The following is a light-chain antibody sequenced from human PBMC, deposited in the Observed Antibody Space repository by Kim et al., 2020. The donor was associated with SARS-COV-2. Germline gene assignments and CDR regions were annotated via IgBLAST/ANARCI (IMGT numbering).Light chain of an antibody. CDR1: QSVSTF. V-gene: IGKV3-11*01. J-gene: IGKJ4*01. CDR3: QQRSNWLPLT. Sequence: SPGERATLSCRASQSVSTFLAWYQQKPGQAPRLLIYDASIRATGIPARFSGSGSGTDFTLTISSLAPEDFAVYYCQQRSNWLPLTFGGGTKVDIK. CDR2: DAS.